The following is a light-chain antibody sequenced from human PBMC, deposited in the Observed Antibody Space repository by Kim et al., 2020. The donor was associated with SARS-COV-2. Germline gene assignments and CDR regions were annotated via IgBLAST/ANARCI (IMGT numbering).Light chain of an antibody. CDR2: GTS. Sequence: ASVGDRVTITCRASQGIRNDLGWNQQKPGKAPKLLIYGTSTLQSGVPSRFSGSGSGTDFTLTISSLQPEDFATYYCLQDYSYPLTFGGGTKVDIK. V-gene: IGKV1-6*01. J-gene: IGKJ4*01. CDR1: QGIRND. CDR3: LQDYSYPLT.